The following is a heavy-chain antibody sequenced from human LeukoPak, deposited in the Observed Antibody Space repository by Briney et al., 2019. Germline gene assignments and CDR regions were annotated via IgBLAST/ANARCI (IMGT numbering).Heavy chain of an antibody. CDR3: ARDPYSGSYGNYYYYFMDV. D-gene: IGHD1-26*01. Sequence: NPSETLSLTCSVSGGSISGNFWSCIRQPPGKGLEWIGYIYSSGSTNYNPSLKSRVTISVDTSKNQFSLKLTSVTAADTAVYYCARDPYSGSYGNYYYYFMDVWGKGTTVTISS. V-gene: IGHV4-59*01. CDR2: IYSSGST. CDR1: GGSISGNF. J-gene: IGHJ6*03.